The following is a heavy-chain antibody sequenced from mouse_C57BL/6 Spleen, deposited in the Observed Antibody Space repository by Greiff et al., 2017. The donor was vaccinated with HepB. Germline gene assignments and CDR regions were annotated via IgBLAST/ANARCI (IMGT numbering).Heavy chain of an antibody. Sequence: QVQLKESGPGILQSSQTLSLTCSFSGFSLSTSGMGVSWIRQPSGKGLEWLAHIYWDDDKRYNPSLKSRLTISKDTSRNQVFLKITSVDTADTATYYCARRPSYYGSIYAMDYWGQGTSVTVSS. V-gene: IGHV8-12*01. J-gene: IGHJ4*01. CDR1: GFSLSTSGMG. D-gene: IGHD1-1*01. CDR3: ARRPSYYGSIYAMDY. CDR2: IYWDDDK.